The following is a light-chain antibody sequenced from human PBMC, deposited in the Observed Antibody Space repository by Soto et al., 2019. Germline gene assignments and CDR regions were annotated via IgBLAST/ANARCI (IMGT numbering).Light chain of an antibody. CDR2: GAS. J-gene: IGKJ1*01. Sequence: EIVLTQSPGTLSLSPGERATLSCRASQSVSSSYLAWYQQKPGQAPRLLIYGASSRATGIPDRFSGSGSGTDFTHTISRLEPEDFAEYYCQQYGSSPQTFGQGTKVEIK. CDR1: QSVSSSY. CDR3: QQYGSSPQT. V-gene: IGKV3-20*01.